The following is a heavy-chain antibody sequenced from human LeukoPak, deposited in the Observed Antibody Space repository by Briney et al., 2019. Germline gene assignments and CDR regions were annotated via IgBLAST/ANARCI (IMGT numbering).Heavy chain of an antibody. CDR1: GGSFSGYY. CDR2: INHSGST. CDR3: ARDGGNDILTGYYIH. V-gene: IGHV4-34*01. D-gene: IGHD3-9*01. J-gene: IGHJ4*02. Sequence: PSETLSLTCAVYGGSFSGYYWSWIRQPPGKGLEWIGEINHSGSTNYNPSLKSRVTISVDTSKNQFSLKLSSVTAADTAVYYCARDGGNDILTGYYIHWGQGTLVTVSS.